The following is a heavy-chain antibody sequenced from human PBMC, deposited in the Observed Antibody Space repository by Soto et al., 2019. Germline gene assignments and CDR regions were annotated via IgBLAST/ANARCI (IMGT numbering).Heavy chain of an antibody. V-gene: IGHV5-51*01. Sequence: GESLKISCKGSGYSFTSYWIGWVRQMPGKGLEWMGIIYPGDSDTRYSPSFQGQVTISADKSISTAYLQWSSLKASDTAMYYCARLDDPMVRGVIPLGMDVWGQGTTVTVSS. CDR3: ARLDDPMVRGVIPLGMDV. CDR2: IYPGDSDT. CDR1: GYSFTSYW. J-gene: IGHJ6*02. D-gene: IGHD3-10*01.